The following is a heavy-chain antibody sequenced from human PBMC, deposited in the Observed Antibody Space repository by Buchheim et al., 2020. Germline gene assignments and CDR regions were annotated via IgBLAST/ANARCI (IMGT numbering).Heavy chain of an antibody. J-gene: IGHJ6*02. D-gene: IGHD3-3*01. V-gene: IGHV3-30*18. CDR2: ISYDGSNK. Sequence: QVQLVESGGGVVQPGRSLRLSCAASGFTFSSYGMHWVRQAPGKGLEWVAVISYDGSNKYYADSVKGRFTISRDNSKNTLYLQMNSLRAEDTAVYYCAKDGSGIKIRFLEWLLFMDVWGQGTT. CDR3: AKDGSGIKIRFLEWLLFMDV. CDR1: GFTFSSYG.